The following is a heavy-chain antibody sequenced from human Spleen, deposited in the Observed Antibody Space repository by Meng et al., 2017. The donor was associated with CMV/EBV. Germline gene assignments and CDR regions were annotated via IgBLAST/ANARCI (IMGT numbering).Heavy chain of an antibody. D-gene: IGHD3-3*01. Sequence: SVKVSCKASGGTFSSYAISWVRQAPGQGLEWMGGIIPIFGTANYAQKFQGRVTITTDKSTSTAYMELSSLRSEDTAVYYCARDPPYYDFWSGNPYYGMDVWGQGTTVTVSS. CDR3: ARDPPYYDFWSGNPYYGMDV. CDR1: GGTFSSYA. V-gene: IGHV1-69*05. CDR2: IIPIFGTA. J-gene: IGHJ6*02.